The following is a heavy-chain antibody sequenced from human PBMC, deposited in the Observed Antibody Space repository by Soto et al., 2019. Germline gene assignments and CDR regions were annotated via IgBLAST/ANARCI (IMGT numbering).Heavy chain of an antibody. D-gene: IGHD6-19*01. V-gene: IGHV1-3*01. CDR1: GYTFTSYA. CDR2: INAGNGNT. Sequence: QVQLVQSGAEVKKPGASVKVSCKASGYTFTSYAMHWVRQAPGQRLEWMGWINAGNGNTKYSQKFQGRVTITRDTSASTAYMELSSLRSEDTAVYYCARGPGRRPAVAGTRGNWGQGTLVTVSS. J-gene: IGHJ4*02. CDR3: ARGPGRRPAVAGTRGN.